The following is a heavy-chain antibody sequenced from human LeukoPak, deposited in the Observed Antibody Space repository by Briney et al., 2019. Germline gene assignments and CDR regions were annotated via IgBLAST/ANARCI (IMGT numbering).Heavy chain of an antibody. CDR1: GGTFSSYA. V-gene: IGHV1-69*04. CDR2: IIPILGIA. Sequence: GASVKVSCKASGGTFSSYAISWVRQAPGQGLEWMGRIIPILGIANYAQKFQGRVTITADKSASTAYMELSSLRSEDTAVYYCARTIVVVAATPRYYYGMDVWGQGTTVTVSS. CDR3: ARTIVVVAATPRYYYGMDV. D-gene: IGHD2-15*01. J-gene: IGHJ6*02.